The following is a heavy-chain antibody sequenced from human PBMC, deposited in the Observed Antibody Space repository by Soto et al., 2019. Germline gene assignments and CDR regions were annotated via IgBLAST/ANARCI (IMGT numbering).Heavy chain of an antibody. Sequence: QVQLVQSGAEVKKPGSSVKVSCKASGGTFNRYAFNWVRQAPGQGLEWMGGIIPVFATTNYAQKFQDRVTITADDSTRTAYMELSSLTSDDTAVFFCARVSAFGGPAWFGPWGQGTLVTVSS. CDR1: GGTFNRYA. V-gene: IGHV1-69*01. J-gene: IGHJ5*02. D-gene: IGHD3-10*01. CDR2: IIPVFATT. CDR3: ARVSAFGGPAWFGP.